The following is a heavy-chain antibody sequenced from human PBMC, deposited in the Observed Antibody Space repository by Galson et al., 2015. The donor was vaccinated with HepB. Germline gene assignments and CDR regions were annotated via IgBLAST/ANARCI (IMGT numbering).Heavy chain of an antibody. CDR1: GYSFTSYW. CDR3: ARLAGYCSSTSCYDYYYYGMDV. V-gene: IGHV5-51*03. J-gene: IGHJ6*02. D-gene: IGHD2-2*01. Sequence: SGAEVKKPGESLKISCKGSGYSFTSYWIGWVRQMPGKGLEWMGIIYPGDSDTRYSPSFQGQVTISADKSISTAYLQWSSLKASDTAMYYCARLAGYCSSTSCYDYYYYGMDVWGQGTTVTVSS. CDR2: IYPGDSDT.